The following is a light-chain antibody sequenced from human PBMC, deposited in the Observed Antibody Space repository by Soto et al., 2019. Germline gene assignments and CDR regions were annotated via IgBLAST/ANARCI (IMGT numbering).Light chain of an antibody. CDR1: QSVSSTY. Sequence: EIVLTQSPGTLSLSPGERATLSCRASQSVSSTYLAWYQQNPGQAPRLLIYGASSRATGIPDRFSGSGSGDDFPLTISRLEPEDFAVYFCQQYGSSSYTFGQGTKLEIK. CDR3: QQYGSSSYT. J-gene: IGKJ2*01. V-gene: IGKV3-20*01. CDR2: GAS.